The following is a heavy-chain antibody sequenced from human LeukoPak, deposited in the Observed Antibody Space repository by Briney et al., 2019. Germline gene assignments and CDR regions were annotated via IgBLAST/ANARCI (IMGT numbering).Heavy chain of an antibody. D-gene: IGHD5-12*01. Sequence: GGSLRLSCAASGFTFSNYWMTWVRQAPGKGLEWVAHINQDGSEEHYMDSVKARFTISRGNAKNSLSLQMNSLRAEDTAVYYCVRDGGVSGYDLLDYWGQGTLVTVFS. CDR3: VRDGGVSGYDLLDY. V-gene: IGHV3-7*01. CDR2: INQDGSEE. CDR1: GFTFSNYW. J-gene: IGHJ4*02.